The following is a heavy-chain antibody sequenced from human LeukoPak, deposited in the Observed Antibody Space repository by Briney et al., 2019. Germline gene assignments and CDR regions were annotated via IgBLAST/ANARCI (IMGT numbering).Heavy chain of an antibody. Sequence: GGSLRLSCAASGFTFSSYGMHWVRQAPGKGLVWVSRINSNGKSTSYADSVKGRFTLSRDNAKNTLYLQMKSLRAEDTAVYYCAREGDPGIAVAGIGYWGRGTLVTVSS. CDR2: INSNGKST. V-gene: IGHV3-74*01. CDR1: GFTFSSYG. CDR3: AREGDPGIAVAGIGY. D-gene: IGHD6-19*01. J-gene: IGHJ4*02.